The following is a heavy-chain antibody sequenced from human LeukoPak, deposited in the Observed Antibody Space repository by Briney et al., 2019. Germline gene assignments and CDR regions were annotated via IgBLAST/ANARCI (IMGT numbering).Heavy chain of an antibody. D-gene: IGHD6-13*01. CDR3: AKDRSIAAALYDY. V-gene: IGHV3-33*06. CDR2: IWYDGSNK. J-gene: IGHJ4*02. CDR1: GFTFSSYG. Sequence: TGGSLRLSCAASGFTFSSYGMHWVRQAPGKGLEWVAVIWYDGSNKYHADSVKGRFTISRDNSKNTLYLQMNSLRAEDTAVYYCAKDRSIAAALYDYWGQGTLVTVSS.